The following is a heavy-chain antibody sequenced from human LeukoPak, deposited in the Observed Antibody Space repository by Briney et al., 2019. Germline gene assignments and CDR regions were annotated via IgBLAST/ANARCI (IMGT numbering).Heavy chain of an antibody. Sequence: PSETLSLTCTVSGGSVSSGSYYWSWIRQPPGKGLDWIGYIYYSGSTNYNPSLKSRVTMSVDTSKNQFSLKLSSVTAADTAVYYCAREEMATSYYFDYWGQGTLVTVSS. D-gene: IGHD5-24*01. J-gene: IGHJ4*02. CDR3: AREEMATSYYFDY. CDR1: GGSVSSGSYY. CDR2: IYYSGST. V-gene: IGHV4-61*01.